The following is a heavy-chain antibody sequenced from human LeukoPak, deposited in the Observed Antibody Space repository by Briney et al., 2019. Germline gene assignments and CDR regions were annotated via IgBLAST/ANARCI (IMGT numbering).Heavy chain of an antibody. CDR2: ISYDGSNK. CDR3: ARDQAAGTIQTHY. Sequence: GGSLRLSCAASGFTFSSYGMHWVRQAPGKGLEWVAVISYDGSNKYYADSVKGRFTISRDNSKNTLYLQKNSLRAEDTAVYYCARDQAAGTIQTHYWGQGTLVTVSS. V-gene: IGHV3-30*19. CDR1: GFTFSSYG. D-gene: IGHD6-19*01. J-gene: IGHJ4*02.